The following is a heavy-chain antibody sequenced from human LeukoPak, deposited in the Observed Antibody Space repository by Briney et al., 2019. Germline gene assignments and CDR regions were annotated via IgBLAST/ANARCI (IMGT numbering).Heavy chain of an antibody. CDR1: GFTFDDYA. D-gene: IGHD6-19*01. J-gene: IGHJ5*02. CDR3: AKGPYSSGWSDWFDP. V-gene: IGHV3-9*01. CDR2: ISWNSGSI. Sequence: GGSLRLSCAASGFTFDDYAMHWVRQAPGKGLEWVSGISWNSGSIGYADSVKGRFTTSRDNAKNSLYLQMNSLRAEDTALYYCAKGPYSSGWSDWFDPWGQGTLVTVSS.